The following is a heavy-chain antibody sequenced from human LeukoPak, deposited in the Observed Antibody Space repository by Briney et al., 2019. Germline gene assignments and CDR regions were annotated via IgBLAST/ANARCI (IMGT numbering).Heavy chain of an antibody. J-gene: IGHJ5*02. D-gene: IGHD3-10*01. CDR1: GGSFSGYY. CDR2: INHSGST. CDR3: AASGFVKNWFDP. Sequence: SETLSLTCAVYGGSFSGYYWSWIRQPPGKGLEWIGEINHSGSTNHNPSLKSRVTISVDTSKNQFSLKLSSVTAADTAVYYCAASGFVKNWFDPWGQGTLVTVSS. V-gene: IGHV4-34*01.